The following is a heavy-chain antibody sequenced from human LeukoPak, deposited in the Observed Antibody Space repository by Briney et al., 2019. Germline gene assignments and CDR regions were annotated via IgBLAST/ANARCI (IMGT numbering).Heavy chain of an antibody. CDR1: GFTFSSYG. CDR2: ISSSSITI. Sequence: PGGSLRLSCAASGFTFSSYGLNWVRQAPGKGLEWVSYISSSSITIYYADSVKGRFTISRDNAKNLLYLQMNSLRAEDMALYYCAKDEFVASAFTGAFDIWGQGTMVTVSS. CDR3: AKDEFVASAFTGAFDI. V-gene: IGHV3-48*01. D-gene: IGHD2-8*02. J-gene: IGHJ3*02.